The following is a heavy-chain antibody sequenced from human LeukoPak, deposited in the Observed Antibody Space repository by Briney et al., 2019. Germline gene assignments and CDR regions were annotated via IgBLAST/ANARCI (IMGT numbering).Heavy chain of an antibody. Sequence: SQTLSLTCAISGDSLSSNNAAWNWLRQSPSRGLEWLGRTYYRSKLYNDYAVSVQSRITINPDTSKNQFSLQLNSVTPEDTAVYYCARDIGEPEYYYYMDVWGKGTTVTVSS. J-gene: IGHJ6*03. CDR3: ARDIGEPEYYYYMDV. V-gene: IGHV6-1*01. D-gene: IGHD1-14*01. CDR1: GDSLSSNNAA. CDR2: TYYRSKLYN.